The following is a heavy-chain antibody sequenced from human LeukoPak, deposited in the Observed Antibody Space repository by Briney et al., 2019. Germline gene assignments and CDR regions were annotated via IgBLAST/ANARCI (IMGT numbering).Heavy chain of an antibody. CDR2: ISSSSSTI. D-gene: IGHD3-22*01. CDR3: AREGIHYYDSSGYLGY. J-gene: IGHJ4*02. V-gene: IGHV3-48*01. Sequence: PGGSLRLSCAASGFTFSSYSMNWVRQAPGKGLEWVSYISSSSSTIYYADSVKGRFTISRDNAKNSLYLQMNSLRAEDTAVYYCAREGIHYYDSSGYLGYWGQGTLVTVSS. CDR1: GFTFSSYS.